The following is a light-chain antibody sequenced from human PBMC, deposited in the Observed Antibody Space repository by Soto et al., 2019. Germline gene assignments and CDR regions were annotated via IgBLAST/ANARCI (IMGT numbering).Light chain of an antibody. CDR1: QPLINNY. CDR2: DAS. CDR3: QQSGNSPLT. V-gene: IGKV3-20*01. Sequence: EIVLTQSPGTLSLSPGERATLSCRASQPLINNYLAWFQQKPGQAPRLLIQDASQRATGIADRFSGSGSGTDFTLTIRRLEPEDFAVYYCQQSGNSPLTFGGGTRVES. J-gene: IGKJ4*01.